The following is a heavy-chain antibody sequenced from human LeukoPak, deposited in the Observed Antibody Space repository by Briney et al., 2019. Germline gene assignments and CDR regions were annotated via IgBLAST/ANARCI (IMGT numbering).Heavy chain of an antibody. V-gene: IGHV4-39*07. J-gene: IGHJ4*02. CDR1: GGSISSSGYY. CDR3: ARWTVTSKFDY. D-gene: IGHD4-17*01. CDR2: IRYSGST. Sequence: SETLSLTCTVSGGSISSSGYYWGWIRQPPGKGLEWIGSIRYSGSTYYNPSLKSRVTISVDTSKNQFSLKLSSVTAADTAVYYCARWTVTSKFDYWGQGTLVTVSS.